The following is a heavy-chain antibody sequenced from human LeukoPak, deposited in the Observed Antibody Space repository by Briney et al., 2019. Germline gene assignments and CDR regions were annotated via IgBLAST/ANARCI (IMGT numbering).Heavy chain of an antibody. D-gene: IGHD6-19*01. V-gene: IGHV3-30*18. CDR1: GFTFSSYG. CDR3: AKDRIAVAGPFDY. J-gene: IGHJ4*02. Sequence: PGGSLRLSCAASGFTFSSYGMHWVRQAPGKGLEWVAVISYDGSNKYYADSVKGRFTISRDNSNNTLYLQMNSLRAEDTAVYYCAKDRIAVAGPFDYWGQGTLVTVSS. CDR2: ISYDGSNK.